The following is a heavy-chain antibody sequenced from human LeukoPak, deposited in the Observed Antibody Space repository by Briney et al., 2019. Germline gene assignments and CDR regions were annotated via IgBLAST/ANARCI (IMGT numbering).Heavy chain of an antibody. D-gene: IGHD6-13*01. CDR1: GFTFSDYW. Sequence: GGSLRLSCAVSGFTFSDYWMTWVRQAPGRGLEWVANIKEDGSDKQYVDSVQGRFTISRDNAENSLYLQMNSLRAEDTAVYYCAKDHISSSAQVTSMDVWGQGTTVTVSS. V-gene: IGHV3-7*01. J-gene: IGHJ6*02. CDR2: IKEDGSDK. CDR3: AKDHISSSAQVTSMDV.